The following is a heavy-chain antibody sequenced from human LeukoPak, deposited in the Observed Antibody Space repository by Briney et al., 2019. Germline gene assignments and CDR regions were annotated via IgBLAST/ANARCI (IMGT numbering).Heavy chain of an antibody. D-gene: IGHD5-12*01. CDR3: ASFSGYDFDY. CDR1: GYSISSGYY. V-gene: IGHV4-38-2*02. J-gene: IGHJ4*02. Sequence: SETLSLTCTVSGYSISSGYYWGWIRQPPGKGLEWIGSIYHSGSTYYNPSLKSRVTISVDTSKNQFSLKLSSVTAADTAVYYCASFSGYDFDYWGQGTLVTVSS. CDR2: IYHSGST.